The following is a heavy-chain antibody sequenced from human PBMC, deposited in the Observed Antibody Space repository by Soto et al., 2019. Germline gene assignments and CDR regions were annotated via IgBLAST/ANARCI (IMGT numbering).Heavy chain of an antibody. CDR1: GFTFRSYA. J-gene: IGHJ4*02. Sequence: EVPLLESGGGLVQPGGSLRLSCAASGFTFRSYAMTWVRPAPGQGLEWVSGISGGGDETYNADSVKGRFTISRDNSKKTLYRQMNSLRAENTAIYYCVKDGEAYDGVWDYSDHWGQGALMSVSS. V-gene: IGHV3-23*01. D-gene: IGHD3-16*01. CDR3: VKDGEAYDGVWDYSDH. CDR2: ISGGGDET.